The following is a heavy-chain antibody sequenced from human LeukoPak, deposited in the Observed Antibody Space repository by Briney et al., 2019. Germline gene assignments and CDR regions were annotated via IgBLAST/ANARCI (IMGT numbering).Heavy chain of an antibody. D-gene: IGHD3-10*01. CDR2: IYYSGST. J-gene: IGHJ6*03. V-gene: IGHV4-59*08. CDR1: GGSISSYY. CDR3: ARHSGGYYYMDV. Sequence: SETLSLTCTVSGGSISSYYWSWIRQPPGKGLEWIGYIYYSGSTNYNPSLKSRVIISVDTSKNQFSLKLSSVTAADTAVYYCARHSGGYYYMDVWGKGTTVTVSS.